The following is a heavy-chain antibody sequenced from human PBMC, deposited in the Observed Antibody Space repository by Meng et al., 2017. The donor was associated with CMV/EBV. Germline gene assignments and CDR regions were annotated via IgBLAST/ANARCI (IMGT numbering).Heavy chain of an antibody. CDR3: ARGHPQGQLAYYYYGMDV. CDR1: GYTFTTYD. J-gene: IGHJ6*02. V-gene: IGHV1-8*02. CDR2: INSYSGDT. D-gene: IGHD6-6*01. Sequence: ASVKVSCKASGYTFTTYDISWVRQATGQGLEWMGWINSYSGDTGHKQKFQGRVTMTRDTSTSTVYMELSSLRSEDTAVYYCARGHPQGQLAYYYYGMDVWGQGTTVTVSS.